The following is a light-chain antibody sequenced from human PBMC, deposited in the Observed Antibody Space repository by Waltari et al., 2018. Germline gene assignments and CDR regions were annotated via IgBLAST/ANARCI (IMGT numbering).Light chain of an antibody. J-gene: IGKJ2*01. Sequence: EIVMTQSPATLSVSPGERATLSCRASQSVSTTLAWYQQKPGQAPRLLIYGASTRATGIPARFSGSGSGTEFTLTISSLQSADFPIYYCQQFDNWSFGQGTKLEIK. CDR3: QQFDNWS. CDR2: GAS. V-gene: IGKV3-15*01. CDR1: QSVSTT.